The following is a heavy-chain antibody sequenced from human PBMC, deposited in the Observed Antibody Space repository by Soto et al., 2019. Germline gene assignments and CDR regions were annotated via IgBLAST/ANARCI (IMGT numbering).Heavy chain of an antibody. CDR2: IYWNDDK. Sequence: SGPTLVNPTQTLTLTCTFSGFSLSTSGVGVGWIRQPPGKAMEWLALIYWNDDKRYSPSLKSRLTITKDTSKNQVVLTMTNMDPVDTATYYCAHRKRGRNYDSSGFPPVVDYWGQGTLVTVSS. J-gene: IGHJ4*02. CDR3: AHRKRGRNYDSSGFPPVVDY. V-gene: IGHV2-5*01. CDR1: GFSLSTSGVG. D-gene: IGHD3-22*01.